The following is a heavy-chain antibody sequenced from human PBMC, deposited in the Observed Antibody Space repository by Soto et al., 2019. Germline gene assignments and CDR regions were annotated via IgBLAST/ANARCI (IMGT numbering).Heavy chain of an antibody. V-gene: IGHV4-30-2*01. CDR2: IYHSGST. D-gene: IGHD2-21*02. CDR1: GGSISSGGYS. CDR3: ARDVLCGGDWSCYFDY. J-gene: IGHJ4*02. Sequence: SETLSLTCAVSGGSISSGGYSWSWIRQPPGKGLEWIGYIYHSGSTYYNPSLKSRVTISVDRSKNQFSLKLSSVTAADTAVYYCARDVLCGGDWSCYFDYWGQGTLVT.